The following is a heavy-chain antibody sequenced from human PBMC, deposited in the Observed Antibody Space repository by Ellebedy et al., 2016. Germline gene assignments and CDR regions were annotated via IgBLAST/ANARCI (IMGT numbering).Heavy chain of an antibody. CDR3: ARDTRDSSGWAGFDY. Sequence: GESLKISCAASGFTFSSYSMNWVRQAPGKGLEWVSYISSSSKTIYYADSVKGRFTISRDNARNSLYLQMNSLRDEDTAVYYCARDTRDSSGWAGFDYWGQGTPVTVSS. CDR1: GFTFSSYS. V-gene: IGHV3-48*02. CDR2: ISSSSKTI. D-gene: IGHD6-19*01. J-gene: IGHJ4*02.